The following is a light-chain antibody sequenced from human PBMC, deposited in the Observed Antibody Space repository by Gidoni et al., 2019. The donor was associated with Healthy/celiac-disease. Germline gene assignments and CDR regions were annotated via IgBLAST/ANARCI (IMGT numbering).Light chain of an antibody. V-gene: IGKV3-20*01. CDR2: GAT. CDR3: QQYGSSPTWT. Sequence: EIVLTQSPGTLSLSPGERATLSCRASQSVSSSYLAWYQQKPGQAPRLLIYGATSRATGIPDRFSGSGSGTDFTLTISRLEPEDFAVYYCQQYGSSPTWTFGPXDQGGNQT. CDR1: QSVSSSY. J-gene: IGKJ1*01.